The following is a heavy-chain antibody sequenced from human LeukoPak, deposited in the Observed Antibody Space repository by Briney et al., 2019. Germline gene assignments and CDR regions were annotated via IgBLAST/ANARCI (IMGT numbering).Heavy chain of an antibody. J-gene: IGHJ4*02. CDR3: ARTAGYSSGWYGAIDY. CDR2: IYHSGST. Sequence: KPSETLSLTCSVSGYSISFGYYWGWIRQPPGKGLEWIGSIYHSGSTYYNPSLKSRVTISVDTSNNQFSLKLSSVTAADTAVYYCARTAGYSSGWYGAIDYWGQGTLVTVSS. D-gene: IGHD6-19*01. V-gene: IGHV4-38-2*01. CDR1: GYSISFGYY.